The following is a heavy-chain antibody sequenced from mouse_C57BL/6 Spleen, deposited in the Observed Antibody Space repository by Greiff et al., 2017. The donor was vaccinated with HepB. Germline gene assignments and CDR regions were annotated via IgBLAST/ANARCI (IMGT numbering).Heavy chain of an antibody. V-gene: IGHV5-4*01. CDR3: ARESPFGY. J-gene: IGHJ3*01. CDR1: GFTFSSYA. Sequence: EVQLVESGGGLVKPGGSLKLSCAASGFTFSSYAMSWVRQTPEKRLEWVATISDGGSYTYYPDNVKGRFTISRDNAKNNLYLQMSHLKSEDTAMYYCARESPFGYWGEGTLVTVSA. CDR2: ISDGGSYT.